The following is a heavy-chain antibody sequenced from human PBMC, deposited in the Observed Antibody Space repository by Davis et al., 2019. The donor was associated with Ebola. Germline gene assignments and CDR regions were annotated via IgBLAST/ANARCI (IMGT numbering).Heavy chain of an antibody. CDR2: ISAYNGQT. CDR3: ARAQFPTTSDH. CDR1: GYTFTNYG. J-gene: IGHJ1*01. D-gene: IGHD1-1*01. Sequence: AASVKVSCKASGYTFTNYGFTWVRQAPGQELEWMGWISAYNGQTTYAQKLQGRVTMTTDTSTSTDYMELRSLRSDDTAVYYCARAQFPTTSDHWGQGTLVSVSS. V-gene: IGHV1-18*01.